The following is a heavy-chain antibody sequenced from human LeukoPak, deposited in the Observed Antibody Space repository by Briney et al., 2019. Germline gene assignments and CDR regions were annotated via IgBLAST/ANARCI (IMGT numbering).Heavy chain of an antibody. CDR1: GYTFTSYG. J-gene: IGHJ4*02. V-gene: IGHV1-18*01. D-gene: IGHD3-22*01. Sequence: ASVKVSCTASGYTFTSYGISWVRQAPGQGLEWMGWISAYNGNTNYAQKLQGRVTMTTDTSTSTAYMELRSLRSDDTAVYYCARADLKDYYDSSGYYLPSSFDYWGQGALVTVSS. CDR3: ARADLKDYYDSSGYYLPSSFDY. CDR2: ISAYNGNT.